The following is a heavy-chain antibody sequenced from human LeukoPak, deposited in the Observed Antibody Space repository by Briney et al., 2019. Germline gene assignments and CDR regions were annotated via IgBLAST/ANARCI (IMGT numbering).Heavy chain of an antibody. CDR1: GFIVNTNY. CDR3: ARGGHSMIVAFDI. D-gene: IGHD3-22*01. CDR2: LFGGGTA. J-gene: IGHJ3*02. Sequence: GGSLRLSCAASGFIVNTNYMTWVRQAPGKGLEWVSILFGGGTAYYADSVKGRFTISRDISKNTLYLQMNSLRAEDTAVYYCARGGHSMIVAFDIWGQGTMATVSS. V-gene: IGHV3-53*01.